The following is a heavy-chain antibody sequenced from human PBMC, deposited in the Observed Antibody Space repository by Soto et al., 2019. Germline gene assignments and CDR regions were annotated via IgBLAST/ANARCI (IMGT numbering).Heavy chain of an antibody. CDR3: ARAGRVAAAGTRWFDP. J-gene: IGHJ5*02. CDR1: GGSIRRGGYS. CDR2: IYHSGST. D-gene: IGHD6-13*01. Sequence: QLQLQESGSGLVKPSQTLSLTCAVSGGSIRRGGYSWRWIRQPPGKGLEWIGYIYHSGSTYYNPSLKSRVTISVDRSKNQFSLKLSSVTAADTAVYYCARAGRVAAAGTRWFDPWGQGTLVTVSS. V-gene: IGHV4-30-2*01.